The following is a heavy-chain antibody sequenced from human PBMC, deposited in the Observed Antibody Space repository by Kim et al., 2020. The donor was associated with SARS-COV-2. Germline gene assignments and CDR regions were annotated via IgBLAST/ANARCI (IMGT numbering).Heavy chain of an antibody. V-gene: IGHV3-33*03. D-gene: IGHD3-22*01. Sequence: DSGKGRFIIARDNSKNMLYLQMNNLRTEDTAVYYCASDHYFDSDGHFFFDYWGQGVLVTVSS. CDR3: ASDHYFDSDGHFFFDY. J-gene: IGHJ4*02.